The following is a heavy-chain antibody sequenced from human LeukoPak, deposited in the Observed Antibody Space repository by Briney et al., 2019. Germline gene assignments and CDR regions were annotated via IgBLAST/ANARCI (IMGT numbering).Heavy chain of an antibody. CDR2: IYYSGST. CDR3: ARYSLSREDFQD. Sequence: SETLSLTCTVSGGSISTSSYYWGWIRQPPGKGLECIGNIYYSGSTYYNPSLKSRVTISIDTSKNQFSLRLSSVTAADTAVYFCARYSLSREDFQDWGQGTLVTVSS. V-gene: IGHV4-39*07. J-gene: IGHJ1*01. CDR1: GGSISTSSYY. D-gene: IGHD6-13*01.